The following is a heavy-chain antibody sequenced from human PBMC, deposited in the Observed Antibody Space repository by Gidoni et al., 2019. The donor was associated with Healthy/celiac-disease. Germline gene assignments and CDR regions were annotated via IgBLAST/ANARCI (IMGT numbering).Heavy chain of an antibody. Sequence: QVQLVESGGGVVQPGRSLRFSCAASGFTFSSYGMHWVRQAPGKGLEWVAVISYDGSNKYYADSVKGRFTISRDNSKSTLYLQMNSLRAEDTAVYYCAKAFSSWFFDYWGQGTLVTVSS. V-gene: IGHV3-30*18. CDR2: ISYDGSNK. D-gene: IGHD6-13*01. J-gene: IGHJ4*02. CDR3: AKAFSSWFFDY. CDR1: GFTFSSYG.